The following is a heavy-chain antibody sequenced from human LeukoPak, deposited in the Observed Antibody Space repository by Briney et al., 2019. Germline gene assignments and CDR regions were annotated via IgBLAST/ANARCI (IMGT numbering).Heavy chain of an antibody. J-gene: IGHJ6*03. CDR1: GFTFSSYE. Sequence: PGGSLRLSCAASGFTFSSYEMNWVRQAPGKGLEWVSYISSSGSTIYYADSVKGRFTISRVNAKNSLYLQMNSLRAEDTAVYYCASLPTVTTSGYMDVGGKGTTVTVSS. CDR3: ASLPTVTTSGYMDV. V-gene: IGHV3-48*03. D-gene: IGHD4-17*01. CDR2: ISSSGSTI.